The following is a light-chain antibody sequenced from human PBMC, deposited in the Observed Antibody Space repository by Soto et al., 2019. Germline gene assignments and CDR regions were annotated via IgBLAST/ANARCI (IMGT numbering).Light chain of an antibody. CDR1: QSVRNN. J-gene: IGKJ1*01. Sequence: EIVMTQSPVTLSVSPGEGATLFCRASQSVRNNLAWYQQKPGLAPRLLIYAVSTRATGVPARFSGNGSETEFTLTISGLHSDDFALYYCQQYNKWPPWTFGQGTKVEIK. CDR3: QQYNKWPPWT. V-gene: IGKV3-15*01. CDR2: AVS.